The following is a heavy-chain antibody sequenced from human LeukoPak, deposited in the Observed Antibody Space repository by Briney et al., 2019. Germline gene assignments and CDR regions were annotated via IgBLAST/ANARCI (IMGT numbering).Heavy chain of an antibody. Sequence: GSLSLSCAASGFTFSSYSMNWVRQAPGKGLEWVSSISSSSSYIYYADSVKGRFTISRVNAKNSLYLQMNSLRAEDTAVYYCASLDIVVVPAAEEGDAFDIWGQGTMVTVSS. D-gene: IGHD2-2*03. J-gene: IGHJ3*02. V-gene: IGHV3-21*01. CDR3: ASLDIVVVPAAEEGDAFDI. CDR2: ISSSSSYI. CDR1: GFTFSSYS.